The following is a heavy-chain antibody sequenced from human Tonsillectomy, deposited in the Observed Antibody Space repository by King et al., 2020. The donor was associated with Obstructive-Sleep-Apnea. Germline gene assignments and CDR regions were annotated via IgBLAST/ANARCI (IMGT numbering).Heavy chain of an antibody. D-gene: IGHD6-19*01. CDR1: GFTFRNYG. CDR3: ARGSYSSGWEGDY. V-gene: IGHV3-30*02. J-gene: IGHJ4*02. Sequence: VQLVESGGGVVHPGRSLRLSGAASGFTFRNYGMHWVRQAPGRGLEGVDFIRFDGSNKYDGDSVKGRFTIPRDNSKNTQYLQMNSLRPEDTAVNYCARGSYSSGWEGDYWGQGTLVIVSS. CDR2: IRFDGSNK.